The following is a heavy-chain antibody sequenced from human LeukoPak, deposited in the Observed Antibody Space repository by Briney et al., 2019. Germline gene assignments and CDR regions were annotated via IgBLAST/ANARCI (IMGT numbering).Heavy chain of an antibody. Sequence: SETLSLTCAVYGGSFSGYYWSWIRQPPGKGLEWIGEINHSGSTNYNPSLKGRVTISVYTSKNQFSLKLSSVTAADTAVYYCARGDGGYSGYDSYYYYMDVWGKGTTVTVSS. CDR3: ARGDGGYSGYDSYYYYMDV. D-gene: IGHD5-12*01. CDR1: GGSFSGYY. J-gene: IGHJ6*03. CDR2: INHSGST. V-gene: IGHV4-34*01.